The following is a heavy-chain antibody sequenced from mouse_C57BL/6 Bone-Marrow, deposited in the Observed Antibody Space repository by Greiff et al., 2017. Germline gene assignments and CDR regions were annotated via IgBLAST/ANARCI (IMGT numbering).Heavy chain of an antibody. V-gene: IGHV14-1*01. J-gene: IGHJ1*03. D-gene: IGHD2-10*02. CDR2: IDPEDGDT. CDR3: LPSSYWYFDV. CDR1: GFNIKDYY. Sequence: DVQLQESGAELVRPGASVKLSCTASGFNIKDYYMHWVKQRPEQGLEWIGRIDPEDGDTEYAPKFQGKATMTADTSSNTAYLQLSSLTSEDTAVYYCLPSSYWYFDVWGTGTTVTVSS.